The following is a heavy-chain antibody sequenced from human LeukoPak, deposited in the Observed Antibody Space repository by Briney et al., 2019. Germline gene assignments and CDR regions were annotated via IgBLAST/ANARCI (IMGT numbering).Heavy chain of an antibody. CDR2: INPGGSST. J-gene: IGHJ4*02. Sequence: GGSLRLSCAASGFTFSDYWMHWVRQAPGKGLVWVSRINPGGSSTAYADSVKGRFTISRDNAKNTLYLQMDSLRAEDTAIYYCARSNQADDYWGQGTLVTVSS. D-gene: IGHD1-14*01. CDR1: GFTFSDYW. CDR3: ARSNQADDY. V-gene: IGHV3-74*01.